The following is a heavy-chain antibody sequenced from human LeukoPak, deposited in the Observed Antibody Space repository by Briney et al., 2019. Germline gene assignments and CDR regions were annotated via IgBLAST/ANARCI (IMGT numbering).Heavy chain of an antibody. J-gene: IGHJ3*02. CDR3: ARGGEQWLVDAFDI. D-gene: IGHD6-19*01. V-gene: IGHV4-39*07. CDR2: IYYSGST. Sequence: PSETLSLTCTVSGGSISSSSYYWGWVRQPPGKGLEWIGSIYYSGSTYYNPFLKSRVTISVDTSKNQFSLKLSSVTAADTAVYYCARGGEQWLVDAFDIWGQGTMVTVSS. CDR1: GGSISSSSYY.